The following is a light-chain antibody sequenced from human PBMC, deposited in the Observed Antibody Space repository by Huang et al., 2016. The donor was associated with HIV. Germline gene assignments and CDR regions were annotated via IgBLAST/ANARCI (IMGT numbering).Light chain of an antibody. CDR3: QQYNDWPLT. J-gene: IGKJ4*01. Sequence: EIVMTQSPATLSVSPGERATLSCRASQSVSNYLAWYQQKPGQAPRLLIYEASTGATGIPARFSGSGSGTEVTLTISSLQSEDSAVYYCQQYNDWPLTFGGGTKVEIK. CDR2: EAS. CDR1: QSVSNY. V-gene: IGKV3-15*01.